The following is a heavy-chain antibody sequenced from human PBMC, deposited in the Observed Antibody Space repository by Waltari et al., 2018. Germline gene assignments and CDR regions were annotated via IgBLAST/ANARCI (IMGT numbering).Heavy chain of an antibody. CDR3: ARLRFLEWPYYFDY. CDR1: GYTFTSYA. CDR2: INAGNGNT. D-gene: IGHD3-3*01. Sequence: QVQLVQSGAEVKKPGASVKVSCKASGYTFTSYAMHWVRQAPGQRLEWMGWINAGNGNTKYSQKFQGRVTITRDTSASTAYMELSSLRSEDTAVYYCARLRFLEWPYYFDYRGQGTLVTVSS. V-gene: IGHV1-3*01. J-gene: IGHJ4*02.